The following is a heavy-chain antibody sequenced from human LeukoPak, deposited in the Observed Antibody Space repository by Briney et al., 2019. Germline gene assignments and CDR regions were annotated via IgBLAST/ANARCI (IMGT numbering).Heavy chain of an antibody. CDR1: GFIFSNYG. J-gene: IGHJ6*02. D-gene: IGHD3-3*01. V-gene: IGHV3-23*01. CDR2: ITGGGAAT. CDR3: AKLPHYDFWSGDPSYEMDV. Sequence: GGSLRLSCAASGFIFSNYGMNWVRQAPGKGLEWVSAITGGGAATSYADSVKGRFTISRVNSKNTVYLQMNGLRAEDTAVYYCAKLPHYDFWSGDPSYEMDVWGQGTTVTVSS.